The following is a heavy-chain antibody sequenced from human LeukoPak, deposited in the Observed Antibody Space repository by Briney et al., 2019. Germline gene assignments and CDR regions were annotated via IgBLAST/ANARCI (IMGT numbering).Heavy chain of an antibody. CDR1: GGSFSGYY. Sequence: SETLSLTCAVYGGSFSGYYWSWIRQPPGKGLEWIGEINHSGSTNYNPSLKSRVTISVDTSKNQFSLKLSSVTTADTAVYYCASVYDSSGYYPFWGQGTLVTVSS. CDR2: INHSGST. CDR3: ASVYDSSGYYPF. V-gene: IGHV4-34*01. J-gene: IGHJ4*02. D-gene: IGHD3-22*01.